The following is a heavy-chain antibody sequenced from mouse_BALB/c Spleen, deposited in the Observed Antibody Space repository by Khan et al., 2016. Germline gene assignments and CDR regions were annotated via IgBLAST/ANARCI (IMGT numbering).Heavy chain of an antibody. CDR1: GYTFTTFY. V-gene: IGHV1S56*01. Sequence: LQQSGPELVKPGASVRISCNASGYTFTTFYIHWLKQRPGQGLEWIGWIYPGNINTKYNENFKDKATLTADKSASTAYMQLSSLTSDDSAVYFCARGYYEWYFDVWGAGTTVTVSS. D-gene: IGHD2-4*01. CDR3: ARGYYEWYFDV. J-gene: IGHJ1*01. CDR2: IYPGNINT.